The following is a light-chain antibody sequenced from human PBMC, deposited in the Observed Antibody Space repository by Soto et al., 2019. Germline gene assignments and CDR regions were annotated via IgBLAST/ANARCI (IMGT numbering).Light chain of an antibody. V-gene: IGKV1-39*01. J-gene: IGKJ4*01. CDR2: TAS. CDR3: QQYGSSPT. CDR1: QSISSY. Sequence: DIQMTQSPSSLSASVGERVIITFRASQSISSYLNWYQQKPGKAPKLLIYTASSLQSGVPSRFSGSGSGTDFTLTISSLQPEDFAVYYCQQYGSSPTFGGGTKV.